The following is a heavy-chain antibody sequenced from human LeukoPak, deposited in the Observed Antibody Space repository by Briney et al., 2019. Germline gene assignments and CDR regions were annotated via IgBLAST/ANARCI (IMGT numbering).Heavy chain of an antibody. CDR1: GFTFSNYA. J-gene: IGHJ4*02. V-gene: IGHV3-30-3*01. CDR2: ISYDGSNK. CDR3: AREPYSSGWYFSYYFDY. D-gene: IGHD6-19*01. Sequence: GGSLRLSCAASGFTFSNYAMHWVRQAPGKGLEWVAVISYDGSNKYYADSVKGRFTISRDNSKNTLYLQMNSLRAENTAVYYCAREPYSSGWYFSYYFDYWGQGTLVTVSS.